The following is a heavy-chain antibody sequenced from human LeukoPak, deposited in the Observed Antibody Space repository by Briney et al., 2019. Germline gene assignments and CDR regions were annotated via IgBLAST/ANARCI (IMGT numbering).Heavy chain of an antibody. D-gene: IGHD1-14*01. CDR1: GFSFGNSW. CDR3: IVVVEPPDSDGFDV. V-gene: IGHV3-74*01. J-gene: IGHJ3*01. CDR2: INADGSTT. Sequence: QTGGSLGLSCAASGFSFGNSWVHWVRQAPGKGLVWVSLINADGSTTSYADSVKGRFTISRDNARNTLSLEMNSLTIEDTAVYYCIVVVEPPDSDGFDVWGQGTMITVSS.